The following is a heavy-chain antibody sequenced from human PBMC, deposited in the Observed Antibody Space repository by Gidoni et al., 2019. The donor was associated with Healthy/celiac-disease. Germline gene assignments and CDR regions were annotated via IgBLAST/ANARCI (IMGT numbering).Heavy chain of an antibody. V-gene: IGHV4-59*01. D-gene: IGHD3-22*01. CDR2: IYDSRST. J-gene: IGHJ3*02. Sequence: QVQLQESGPGLVKPSEPLSLTCTVPGGSISSYYWRWSRQPPGKGLEWIGYIYDSRSTNYNPSLKSRVTISVDTSKNHFSLKLSSVTAADTAVYYGARVKVPTYYYDSSGPYAFDIWGQGTMVTVSS. CDR1: GGSISSYY. CDR3: ARVKVPTYYYDSSGPYAFDI.